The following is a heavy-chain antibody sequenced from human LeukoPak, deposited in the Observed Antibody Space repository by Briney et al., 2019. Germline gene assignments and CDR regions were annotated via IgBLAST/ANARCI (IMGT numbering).Heavy chain of an antibody. Sequence: GGSLRLSCAASGFSFISYGMHWVRQAPGKGREWVGVISDDGRRKDYADSVKGRLTISRDNSKDTLYLQMNSLRAEDTAVYYCAKRPSDYGDYVSYFDYWGQGTLVTVSS. D-gene: IGHD4-17*01. CDR3: AKRPSDYGDYVSYFDY. CDR1: GFSFISYG. V-gene: IGHV3-30*18. J-gene: IGHJ4*02. CDR2: ISDDGRRK.